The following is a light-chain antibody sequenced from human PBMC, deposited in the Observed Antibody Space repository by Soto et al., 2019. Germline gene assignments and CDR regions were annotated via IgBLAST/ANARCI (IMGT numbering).Light chain of an antibody. CDR3: QQYNNWPPDRT. CDR2: GAS. V-gene: IGKV3-15*01. CDR1: QSVSSN. Sequence: EIVMTQSPATLSVSPGERVTVSCRASQSVSSNLAWYQQTPGQAPRLLIYGASTRATGIPARFSGSGSGTEFTLTISSLQSEHFAIYFCQQYNNWPPDRTFGQGTKVEIK. J-gene: IGKJ1*01.